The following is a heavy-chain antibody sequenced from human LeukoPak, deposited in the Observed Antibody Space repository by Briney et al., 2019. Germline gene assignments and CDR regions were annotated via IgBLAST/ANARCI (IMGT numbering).Heavy chain of an antibody. J-gene: IGHJ4*02. CDR2: ISSSGSTI. V-gene: IGHV3-48*03. Sequence: PGGSLRLSCAVSGFTFSSYEMNWVRQAPGKGLEWVSYISSSGSTIYYADSVKGRFTISRDNAKNTLYLQMNSLRAEDTAVYYCARRSAVAGTLDYWGQGTPVTVSS. CDR3: ARRSAVAGTLDY. CDR1: GFTFSSYE. D-gene: IGHD6-19*01.